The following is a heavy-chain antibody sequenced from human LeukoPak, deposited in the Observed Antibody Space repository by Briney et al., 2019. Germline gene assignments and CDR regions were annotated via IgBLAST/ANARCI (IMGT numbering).Heavy chain of an antibody. Sequence: SGTLSLTCTVSGGSISSYYWSWIRQPPGKGLEWIGYIYYSGSTNYSPSLTSRVTISVDTSKNQFSLKLSSVTAADTAVYYCARAASSWGGYCTNGVCYDYWGQGTLVTVSS. V-gene: IGHV4-59*08. D-gene: IGHD2-8*01. CDR3: ARAASSWGGYCTNGVCYDY. J-gene: IGHJ4*02. CDR2: IYYSGST. CDR1: GGSISSYY.